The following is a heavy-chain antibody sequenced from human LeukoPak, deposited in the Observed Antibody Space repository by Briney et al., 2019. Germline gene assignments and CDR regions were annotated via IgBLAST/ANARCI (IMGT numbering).Heavy chain of an antibody. CDR2: LSSSSSTI. Sequence: GGSLRLSCAASGFTFSSHSMNWARQARGKGLEWVSYLSSSSSTIYYADYVKGRFTSSRDNAKNSLYLQMNSLRAEDTAVYYCARDLGTIFGVVPSSWGQGTLVTVSS. CDR1: GFTFSSHS. V-gene: IGHV3-48*01. CDR3: ARDLGTIFGVVPSS. D-gene: IGHD3-3*01. J-gene: IGHJ5*02.